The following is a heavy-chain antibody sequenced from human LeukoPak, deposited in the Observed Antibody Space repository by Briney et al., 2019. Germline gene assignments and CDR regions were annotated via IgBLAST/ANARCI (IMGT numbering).Heavy chain of an antibody. Sequence: ASVKVSCKASAYTFSNYGFNWVRQAPGQGLERMGWISAYNGNTKYAQKLQGRFTMSTDTSTSTAYMELRSLTSDDTAVYYCARDLDGSGSYYTDYWGQGTLVTVSS. CDR2: ISAYNGNT. CDR1: AYTFSNYG. D-gene: IGHD3-10*01. CDR3: ARDLDGSGSYYTDY. V-gene: IGHV1-18*01. J-gene: IGHJ4*02.